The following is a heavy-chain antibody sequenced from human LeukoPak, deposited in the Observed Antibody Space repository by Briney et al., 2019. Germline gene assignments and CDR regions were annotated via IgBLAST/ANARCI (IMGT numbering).Heavy chain of an antibody. D-gene: IGHD6-13*01. CDR3: ARVWGIAAAGGEIEY. CDR2: ITSKPNSYAT. CDR1: GFTFSGSV. V-gene: IGHV3-73*01. Sequence: PGGSLKLSCAASGFTFSGSVMHWVRQASGKGLEWVGRITSKPNSYATVYAASVKGRFTISSDESKNTAYLQMNSLRDEDTAVYYCARVWGIAAAGGEIEYWGQGTLVTVSS. J-gene: IGHJ4*02.